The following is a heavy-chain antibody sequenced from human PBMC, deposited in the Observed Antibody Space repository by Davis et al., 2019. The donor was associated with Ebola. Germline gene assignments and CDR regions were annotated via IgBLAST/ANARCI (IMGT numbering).Heavy chain of an antibody. V-gene: IGHV4-34*01. D-gene: IGHD2-2*01. Sequence: SETLSLTCAVYGGSFSGYYWSWIRQPPGKGLEWIGSIYYSGSTNYNPSLKSRVTISVDKSKNQFSLKLSSVTAADTAVYYCARDASIYCSSTSCYGYYGMDVWGQGTTVTVSS. CDR2: IYYSGST. CDR3: ARDASIYCSSTSCYGYYGMDV. J-gene: IGHJ6*02. CDR1: GGSFSGYY.